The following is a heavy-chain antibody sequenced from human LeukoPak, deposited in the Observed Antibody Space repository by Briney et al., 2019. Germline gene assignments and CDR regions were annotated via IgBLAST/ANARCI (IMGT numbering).Heavy chain of an antibody. CDR1: GYTFTGYY. Sequence: ASVKVSCKASGYTFTGYYMHWVRQAPGQGLELMGWINPNSGGTNYAQKFQGRVTMTRDTSISTAYMELSRLRSDDTAVYYCARGDTVVVPAAILDYWGQGTLVTVSS. J-gene: IGHJ4*02. CDR3: ARGDTVVVPAAILDY. CDR2: INPNSGGT. V-gene: IGHV1-2*02. D-gene: IGHD2-2*01.